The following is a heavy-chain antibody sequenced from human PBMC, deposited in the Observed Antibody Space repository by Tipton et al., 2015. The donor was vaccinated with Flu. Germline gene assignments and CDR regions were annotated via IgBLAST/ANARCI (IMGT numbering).Heavy chain of an antibody. Sequence: TPSLTCTASGGSISSDYWSWIRQPPGRGLEWIGYVYYSGRTNYNPSLKSRVTISLDTSKNQFSLRLSSVTAADTALYFCARQGMPGLDVWGQGITVTVSS. V-gene: IGHV4-59*08. J-gene: IGHJ6*02. D-gene: IGHD2-2*01. CDR3: ARQGMPGLDV. CDR2: VYYSGRT. CDR1: GGSISSDY.